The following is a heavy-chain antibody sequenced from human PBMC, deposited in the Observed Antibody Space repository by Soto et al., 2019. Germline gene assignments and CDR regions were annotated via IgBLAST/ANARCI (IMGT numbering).Heavy chain of an antibody. CDR3: ARDNGVAVAGTRGYYYYGMDV. J-gene: IGHJ6*02. CDR1: GYTFTSYG. V-gene: IGHV1-18*01. Sequence: ASVKVSCKASGYTFTSYGISWVRQAPEQGLEWMGWISAYNGNTNYAQKLQGRVTMTTDTSTSTAYMELRSLRSDDTAVYYCARDNGVAVAGTRGYYYYGMDVWGQGTTVTVSS. D-gene: IGHD6-19*01. CDR2: ISAYNGNT.